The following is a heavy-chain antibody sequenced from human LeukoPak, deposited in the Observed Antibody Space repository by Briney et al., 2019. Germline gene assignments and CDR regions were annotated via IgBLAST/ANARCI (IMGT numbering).Heavy chain of an antibody. CDR1: GGSISSSSYY. D-gene: IGHD3-9*01. J-gene: IGHJ4*02. CDR3: AKGHRPYYDILTGYFN. Sequence: PSETLSLTCTVSGGSISSSSYYWAWIREPPGKRLEWVSAISGSGGSTYYADSVKGRFTISRDNSKNTLYLQMNSLRAEDTAVYYCAKGHRPYYDILTGYFNWGQGTLVTVSS. CDR2: ISGSGGST. V-gene: IGHV3-23*01.